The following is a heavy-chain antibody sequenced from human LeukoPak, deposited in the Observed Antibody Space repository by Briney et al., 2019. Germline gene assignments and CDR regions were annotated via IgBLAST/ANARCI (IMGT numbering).Heavy chain of an antibody. CDR2: INPSGAGT. CDR3: ARDHTAQWLVPGYYYYMDV. J-gene: IGHJ6*03. D-gene: IGHD6-19*01. CDR1: GYTFTNYY. V-gene: IGHV1-46*01. Sequence: ASVKVSCTASGYTFTNYYIHWVRQAPGQGLEWMGMINPSGAGTTYAQKFQGRVTMTRDTSTSTLYMELSSLGSEDTAVYYCARDHTAQWLVPGYYYYMDVWGKGTTVTISS.